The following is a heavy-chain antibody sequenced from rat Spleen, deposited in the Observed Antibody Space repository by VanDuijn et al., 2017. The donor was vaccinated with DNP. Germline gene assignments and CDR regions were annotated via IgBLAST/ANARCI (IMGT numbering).Heavy chain of an antibody. CDR1: GYSITSNY. J-gene: IGHJ4*01. Sequence: EVQLQESGPGLVKPSQSLSLTCSVTGYSITSNYWGWIRKFPENKMEYIGHISYSGRTTYNPSLKSRISITRDTSKNQFFLHLTSVTTEDTATYYCAREGDYYDGYGDALDAWGQGTSVTVSS. V-gene: IGHV3-1*01. CDR2: ISYSGRT. CDR3: AREGDYYDGYGDALDA. D-gene: IGHD1-12*03.